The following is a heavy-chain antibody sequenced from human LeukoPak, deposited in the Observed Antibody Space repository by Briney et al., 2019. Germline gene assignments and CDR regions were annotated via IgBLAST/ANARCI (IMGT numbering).Heavy chain of an antibody. D-gene: IGHD3-3*01. V-gene: IGHV4-39*07. CDR1: GGSISSSSYY. J-gene: IGHJ6*03. CDR3: ARVSTYYDFWSGYYVGRWDYYYYYMDV. CDR2: IYHSGST. Sequence: SETLSLTCTVSGGSISSSSYYWGWIRQPPGKGLEWIGSIYHSGSTCYNPSLKSRVTISVDTSKNQFSLKLSSVTAADTAVYYCARVSTYYDFWSGYYVGRWDYYYYYMDVWGKGTTVTVSS.